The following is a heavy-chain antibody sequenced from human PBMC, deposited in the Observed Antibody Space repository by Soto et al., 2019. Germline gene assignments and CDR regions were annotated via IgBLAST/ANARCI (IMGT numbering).Heavy chain of an antibody. V-gene: IGHV1-69*01. D-gene: IGHD6-6*01. CDR2: IIPIFGTA. J-gene: IGHJ3*02. CDR1: GGTFSSYA. Sequence: QVQLVQSGAEVKKPGSSVKVSCKASGGTFSSYAISWVRQAPGQGLEWMGGIIPIFGTANYAQKFQGRVTITADEYPSTAYMELSSLRSEDTAVYYCARDQSSIAARSYAFDIWGQGTMVTVSS. CDR3: ARDQSSIAARSYAFDI.